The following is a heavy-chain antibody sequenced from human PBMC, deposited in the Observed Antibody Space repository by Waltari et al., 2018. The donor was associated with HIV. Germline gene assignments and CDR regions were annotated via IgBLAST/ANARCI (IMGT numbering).Heavy chain of an antibody. J-gene: IGHJ5*02. CDR2: IYPGDSVT. V-gene: IGHV5-51*01. Sequence: EVQLVQSGAEVKKPGESLKISCKGSGYSFTSYWTGWVRQMPGSGLEWRGIIYPGDSVTRYSPSFQGQVTISAEKSISTAYLHWSSLKASDTAMYYCARLTRIAAAGPRWFDPWGQGTLVTVSS. CDR3: ARLTRIAAAGPRWFDP. D-gene: IGHD6-13*01. CDR1: GYSFTSYW.